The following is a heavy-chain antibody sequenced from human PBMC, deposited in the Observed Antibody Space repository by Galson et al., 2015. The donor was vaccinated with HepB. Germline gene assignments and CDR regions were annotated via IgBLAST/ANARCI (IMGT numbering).Heavy chain of an antibody. CDR1: GFTVSSNY. V-gene: IGHV3-53*01. CDR3: ASGYPNYYGMDV. CDR2: IYSGGST. J-gene: IGHJ6*02. Sequence: SLRLSCAASGFTVSSNYMSWVRQAPGKGPEWVSVIYSGGSTYYADSVKGRFTISRDNSKNTLYLQMNSLRAEDTAVYYCASGYPNYYGMDVWGQGTTVTVSS. D-gene: IGHD3-22*01.